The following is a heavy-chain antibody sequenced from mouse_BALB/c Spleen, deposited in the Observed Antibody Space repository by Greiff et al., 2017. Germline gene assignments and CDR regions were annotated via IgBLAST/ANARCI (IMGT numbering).Heavy chain of an antibody. J-gene: IGHJ2*01. CDR1: GYTFTSYW. Sequence: QVQLQQSGAELVKPGASVKLSCKASGYTFTSYWMHWVKQRPGQGLEWIGEIDPSDSYTNYNQKFKGKATLTVDKSSSTAYMQLSSLTSEDSAVYYCARRDYYGSSYDQLDYWGQGTTLTVSS. CDR3: ARRDYYGSSYDQLDY. CDR2: IDPSDSYT. D-gene: IGHD1-1*01. V-gene: IGHV1-69*02.